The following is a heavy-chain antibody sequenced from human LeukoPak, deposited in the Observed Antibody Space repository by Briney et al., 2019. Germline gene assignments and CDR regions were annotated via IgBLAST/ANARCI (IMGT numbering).Heavy chain of an antibody. CDR2: ISPSGGST. D-gene: IGHD6-13*01. CDR1: GYTFTNYF. V-gene: IGHV1-46*01. J-gene: IGHJ4*02. Sequence: ASVKVSCKASGYTFTNYFMHWVRQAPGQGRVWMGIISPSGGSTSYAQKFQGRVTMTRDTSTSTVYMELSSLRSEDTAVYYRARGGSSSSPFFDYWGQGTLVTVSS. CDR3: ARGGSSSSPFFDY.